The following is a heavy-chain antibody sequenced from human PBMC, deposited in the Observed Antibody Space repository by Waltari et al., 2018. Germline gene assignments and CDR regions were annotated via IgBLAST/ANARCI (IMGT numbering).Heavy chain of an antibody. Sequence: QVQLVQSGAEVKKPGSSVKVSCKASGGTFSSYAISWVRQAPGQGLEWMGGIIPIFVTANYAQNVQGIVTITADESTSTAYMELSSLRSEDTAVYYCAREDVVVPAANRYYYYGMDVWGQGTTVTVSS. CDR2: IIPIFVTA. CDR3: AREDVVVPAANRYYYYGMDV. J-gene: IGHJ6*02. V-gene: IGHV1-69*01. CDR1: GGTFSSYA. D-gene: IGHD2-2*01.